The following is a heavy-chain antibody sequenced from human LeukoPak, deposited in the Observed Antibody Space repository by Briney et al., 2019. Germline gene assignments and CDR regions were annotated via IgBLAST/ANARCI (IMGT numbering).Heavy chain of an antibody. Sequence: GGSLRLSCAASGFTFSSYWMSWVRQAPGKGLEWVANIKQDGSEKYYVDSVKGRFTISRDNAKNSLYLQMNSLGAEDTAVYYCARPPHIDYGDYYFDYWGQGTLVTVSS. CDR2: IKQDGSEK. D-gene: IGHD4-17*01. J-gene: IGHJ4*02. V-gene: IGHV3-7*01. CDR1: GFTFSSYW. CDR3: ARPPHIDYGDYYFDY.